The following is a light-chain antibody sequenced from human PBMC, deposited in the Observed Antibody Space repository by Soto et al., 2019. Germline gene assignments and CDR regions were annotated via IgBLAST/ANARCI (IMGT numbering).Light chain of an antibody. V-gene: IGKV3-15*01. Sequence: EIVMTQSPATLSVSPGERATLSCRASQSVSSNLAWYQQKPGQAPRLLIYGASTRVTGIPARCSGSGSGTEFTLTISSLQSEDFAVYYCQQYNNWPPKFTFGQGTKLEIK. CDR2: GAS. CDR3: QQYNNWPPKFT. J-gene: IGKJ2*01. CDR1: QSVSSN.